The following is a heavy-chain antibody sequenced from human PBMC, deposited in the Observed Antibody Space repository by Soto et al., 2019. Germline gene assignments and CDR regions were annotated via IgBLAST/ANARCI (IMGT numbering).Heavy chain of an antibody. D-gene: IGHD3-10*01. J-gene: IGHJ6*02. CDR2: IYSGGST. V-gene: IGHV3-53*02. CDR1: GFTVSSNY. CDR3: ATSLRGAVYYYYGMDV. Sequence: EVQLVETGGGLIQPGGSLRLSCAASGFTVSSNYMSWVRQAPGKGLEWVSVIYSGGSTYYADSVKGRFTISRDNSKNTLYLLMNSLRAEDTAVYYCATSLRGAVYYYYGMDVWGQGTTVTVSS.